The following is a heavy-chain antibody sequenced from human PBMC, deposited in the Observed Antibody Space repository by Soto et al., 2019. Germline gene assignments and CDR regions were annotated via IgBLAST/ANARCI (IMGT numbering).Heavy chain of an antibody. CDR3: ARVQLERWLQLRPYYFDY. J-gene: IGHJ4*02. Sequence: TCKASGGTFSSYAISWVRQAPGQGLEWMGGIIPIFGTANYAQKFQGRVTITADESTSTAYMELSSLRSEDTAVYYCARVQLERWLQLRPYYFDYWGQGTLVTVSS. D-gene: IGHD5-12*01. V-gene: IGHV1-69*01. CDR2: IIPIFGTA. CDR1: GGTFSSYA.